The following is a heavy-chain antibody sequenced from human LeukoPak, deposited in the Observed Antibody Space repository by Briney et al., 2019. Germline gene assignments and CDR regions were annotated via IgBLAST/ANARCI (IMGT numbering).Heavy chain of an antibody. CDR1: GFTVSSKY. CDR2: IYSGGST. Sequence: GGSLRLSCAASGFTVSSKYMSWVRQAPGKGLEWVSVIYSGGSTYYTDSVKGRFTISRDNAKNTLYLQMNSLKAEDTAVYYCVRDSPSGFFDLWGRGTLVTVSS. J-gene: IGHJ2*01. D-gene: IGHD6-19*01. V-gene: IGHV3-66*01. CDR3: VRDSPSGFFDL.